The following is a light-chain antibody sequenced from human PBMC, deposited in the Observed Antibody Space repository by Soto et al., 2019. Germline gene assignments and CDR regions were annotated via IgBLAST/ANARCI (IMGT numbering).Light chain of an antibody. CDR2: STS. V-gene: IGKV1-39*01. CDR1: QSISTY. Sequence: DIQMTQSPSSLSASVGDRVTITCRASQSISTYLNWYQQKPGKAPEFLIYSTSTLQSGVPSRFSGNGSGTDATPTIDSLQPEDFSNQDGQESYSPPWTFGQGSKVEMK. CDR3: QESYSPPWT. J-gene: IGKJ1*01.